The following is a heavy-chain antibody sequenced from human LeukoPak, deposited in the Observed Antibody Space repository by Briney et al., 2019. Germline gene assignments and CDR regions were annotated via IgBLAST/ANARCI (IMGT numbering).Heavy chain of an antibody. CDR2: ISGSGGST. D-gene: IGHD2-15*01. CDR1: GFTFSSYA. Sequence: GGSQRLSCAASGFTFSSYAMSWVRQAPGKGLEWVSAISGSGGSTYYADSVKGRFTISRDNAKNSLYLQMNSLRAEDTAVYYCARDPGRVVAALADYWGQGTLVTVSS. J-gene: IGHJ4*02. V-gene: IGHV3-23*01. CDR3: ARDPGRVVAALADY.